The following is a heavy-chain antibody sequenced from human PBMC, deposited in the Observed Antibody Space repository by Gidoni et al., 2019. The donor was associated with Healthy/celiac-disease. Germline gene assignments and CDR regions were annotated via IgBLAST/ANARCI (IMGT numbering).Heavy chain of an antibody. Sequence: QVQLQQWGAGLLKPSETLSLTCAVYGGSFSGYYWSWRRQPPGKGLEWIGEINHSGSTHYNPYLKSRVTISVYTSKNQFSLKLSSVTAADTAVYYCARAAYSGSYNWGQGTLVTVSS. CDR3: ARAAYSGSYN. CDR2: INHSGST. CDR1: GGSFSGYY. J-gene: IGHJ4*02. D-gene: IGHD1-26*01. V-gene: IGHV4-34*01.